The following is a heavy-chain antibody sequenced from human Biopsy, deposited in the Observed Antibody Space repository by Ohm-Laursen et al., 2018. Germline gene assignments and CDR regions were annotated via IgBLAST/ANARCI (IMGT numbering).Heavy chain of an antibody. J-gene: IGHJ6*02. CDR3: ARVAGSYAYYYGMDV. V-gene: IGHV4-38-2*01. CDR2: IYYDGIT. CDR1: GYSVTNDYY. D-gene: IGHD2-15*01. Sequence: SETLSLICAVSGYSVTNDYYWGWIRQPPGKGLEWIGNIYYDGITYYNPSLKSRVAMSVDTSKNQFSLRLTSVTAADTAVYYCARVAGSYAYYYGMDVWGQGTTVIVSS.